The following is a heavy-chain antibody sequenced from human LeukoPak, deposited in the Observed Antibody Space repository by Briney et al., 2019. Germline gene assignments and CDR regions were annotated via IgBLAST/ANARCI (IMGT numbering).Heavy chain of an antibody. CDR3: AKDNGAAADPYYFDY. Sequence: GRSLRLSCAASGFTFDDYAMHWVRQAPGKGLEWVSGISWNSGSTGYADSVKGRFTISRDNAKNSLYLQMNSLRAEDTALYYCAKDNGAAADPYYFDYWGQGTLVTVSS. V-gene: IGHV3-9*01. CDR2: ISWNSGST. D-gene: IGHD6-13*01. CDR1: GFTFDDYA. J-gene: IGHJ4*02.